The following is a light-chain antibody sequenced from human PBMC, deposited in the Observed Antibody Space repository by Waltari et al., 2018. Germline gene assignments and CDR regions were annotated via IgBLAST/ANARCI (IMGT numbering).Light chain of an antibody. CDR2: EVS. V-gene: IGLV2-14*01. Sequence: QSALTQPASVSGSPGQSITISCTGPSSDVGGSNYVSWYPQHPGKAPKLMIYEVSNRPSGVSNRFSGSKSGNTASLTISGLQAEDEADYYCSSYTSSSTLVFGTGTKVTVL. CDR1: SSDVGGSNY. CDR3: SSYTSSSTLV. J-gene: IGLJ1*01.